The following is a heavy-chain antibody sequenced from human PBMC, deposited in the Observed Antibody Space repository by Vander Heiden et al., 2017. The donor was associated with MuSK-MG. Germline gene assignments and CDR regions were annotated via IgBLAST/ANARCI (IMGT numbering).Heavy chain of an antibody. CDR3: ARGVQWHYYYGMDV. CDR2: INPNSGGT. CDR1: GYTFTGYY. J-gene: IGHJ6*02. Sequence: QVQLVQSGAEVKKPGASVKVSCKASGYTFTGYYMHWVRQAPGQGLEWMGWINPNSGGTNYAQKVQGWVTMTRDTSISTAYMELSRLRSDDTAVYYCARGVQWHYYYGMDVWGQGTTVTVSS. D-gene: IGHD6-19*01. V-gene: IGHV1-2*04.